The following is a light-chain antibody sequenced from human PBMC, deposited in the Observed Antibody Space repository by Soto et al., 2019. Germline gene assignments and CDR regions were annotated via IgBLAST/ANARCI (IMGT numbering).Light chain of an antibody. Sequence: EIVLTQSPGTLSLSPGXRATLSCRASQTIRNSYLARYQHKSGQAPRLLISAASSRATGIPDRFSGSGSGTDFTLTISRLEPEDFAVYYCQQYVNTVRTFGQGTPVEIK. CDR2: AAS. V-gene: IGKV3-20*01. J-gene: IGKJ1*01. CDR3: QQYVNTVRT. CDR1: QTIRNSY.